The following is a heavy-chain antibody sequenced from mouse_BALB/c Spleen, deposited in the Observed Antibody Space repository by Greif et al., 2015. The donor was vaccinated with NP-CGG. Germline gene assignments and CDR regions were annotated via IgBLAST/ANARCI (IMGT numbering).Heavy chain of an antibody. CDR1: GFNIKDYY. Sequence: VQLQQSGAELVRSGASVKLSCTASGFNIKDYYMHWVKQRPEQGLEWIGWIDPENGDTEYAPKFQGKATMTADTSSNTAYLQLSSLTSEDTAVYYLAYYRYDGFAYWGQGTLVTVSA. CDR3: AYYRYDGFAY. D-gene: IGHD2-14*01. V-gene: IGHV14-4*02. CDR2: IDPENGDT. J-gene: IGHJ3*01.